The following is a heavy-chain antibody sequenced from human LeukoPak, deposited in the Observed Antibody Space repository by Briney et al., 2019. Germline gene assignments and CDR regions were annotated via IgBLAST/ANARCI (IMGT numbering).Heavy chain of an antibody. Sequence: ASVKVSCKASGYTFTSYGISWVRQAPGQGLEWMGWISAYNGNTNYAQKLQGRVTMTTDTSTSTAYMELRSLRSDDTAVYYCARGAQGADDDDHYMDVGGKGTTVTVSS. V-gene: IGHV1-18*01. D-gene: IGHD1-26*01. CDR1: GYTFTSYG. J-gene: IGHJ6*03. CDR3: ARGAQGADDDDHYMDV. CDR2: ISAYNGNT.